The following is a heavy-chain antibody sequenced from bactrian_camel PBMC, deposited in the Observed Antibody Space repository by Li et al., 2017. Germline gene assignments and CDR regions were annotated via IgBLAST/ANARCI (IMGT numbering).Heavy chain of an antibody. CDR1: GFTFSTNC. CDR2: TASDGTT. V-gene: IGHV3S10*01. CDR3: AAPLTAWVRVYDC. D-gene: IGHD5*01. J-gene: IGHJ4*01. Sequence: VQLVESGGGLVQPGGSLRLSCAASGFTFSTNCMSWVRQAPGKGLEWVSSTASDGTTYYADSVKGRFTISRDNAKNTLYLQLNSLKPEDTALYYCAAPLTAWVRVYDCWGQGTQVTVS.